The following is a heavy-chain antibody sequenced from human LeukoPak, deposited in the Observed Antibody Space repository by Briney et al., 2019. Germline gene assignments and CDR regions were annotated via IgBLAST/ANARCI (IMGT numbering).Heavy chain of an antibody. D-gene: IGHD1-1*01. V-gene: IGHV1-69*05. CDR2: IIPIFGTA. CDR3: AMEDFDY. Sequence: ASVKVSCKASGGTFSSYAISWVRQAPGQGLEWMGGIIPIFGTANYAQKLQGRVTMTTDTSTSIAYMELRSLRSDDTAVYYCAMEDFDYWGQGTLVTVSS. CDR1: GGTFSSYA. J-gene: IGHJ4*02.